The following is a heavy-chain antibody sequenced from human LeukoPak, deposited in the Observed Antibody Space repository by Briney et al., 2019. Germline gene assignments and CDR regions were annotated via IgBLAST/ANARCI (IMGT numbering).Heavy chain of an antibody. CDR3: ARNSFGPYYMDV. Sequence: PSESLSLTCTVPGGSITGVMKRTRWPPPGKGLEWIGYMYYTGSTNYSPSLKSRVTMSVDTSKTHFSLKVNSVTAADTAVYYCARNSFGPYYMDVWGKGTTVTVSS. D-gene: IGHD3-10*01. CDR1: GGSITGVM. J-gene: IGHJ6*03. CDR2: MYYTGST. V-gene: IGHV4-59*01.